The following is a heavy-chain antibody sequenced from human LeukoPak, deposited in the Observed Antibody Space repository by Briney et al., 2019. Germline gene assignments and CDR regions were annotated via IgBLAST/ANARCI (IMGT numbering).Heavy chain of an antibody. V-gene: IGHV3-23*01. J-gene: IGHJ4*02. CDR2: ISGSGSST. D-gene: IGHD4-23*01. Sequence: GGSLRLSCAASGFTFTSYAMSWVRQAPGKGLEWVSTISGSGSSTYYADSVKGRFTISRDNSKNTLYLQTNSLRADDTAVYYCAKSAVVTRGLFDYWGQGTLVTVSS. CDR1: GFTFTSYA. CDR3: AKSAVVTRGLFDY.